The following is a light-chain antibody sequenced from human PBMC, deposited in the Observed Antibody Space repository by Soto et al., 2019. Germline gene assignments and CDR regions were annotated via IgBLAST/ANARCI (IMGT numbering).Light chain of an antibody. CDR3: MQDLQTPVT. J-gene: IGKJ3*01. Sequence: DIVMTQSPLSLPVTPGEPASISCRSSQTLLHSSGYYYLDWYLQKPGQSPQLLIYLGSSRDSGVPDRFSGSGSGTDFTLKISRVEAEDVGVYYCMQDLQTPVTFGPGTKVDI. CDR1: QTLLHSSGYYY. CDR2: LGS. V-gene: IGKV2-28*01.